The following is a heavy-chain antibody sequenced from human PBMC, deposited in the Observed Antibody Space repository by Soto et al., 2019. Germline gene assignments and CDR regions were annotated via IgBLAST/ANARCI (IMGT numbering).Heavy chain of an antibody. V-gene: IGHV4-39*02. J-gene: IGHJ6*02. CDR3: ARDKGISVVGFFRKDPYFGLDV. CDR1: GASIDDRGHH. D-gene: IGHD6-19*01. Sequence: SETLSLTCSVSGASIDDRGHHWSWLRRAPGRGLEWIGSVYHDGTNYSNPSHKNRVSVFVDTSKNQFSLRLASVTAADTAVYYCARDKGISVVGFFRKDPYFGLDVWGPGTTVTVSS. CDR2: VYHDGTN.